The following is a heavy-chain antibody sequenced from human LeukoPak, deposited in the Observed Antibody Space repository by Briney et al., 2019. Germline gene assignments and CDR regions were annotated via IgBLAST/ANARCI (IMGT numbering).Heavy chain of an antibody. V-gene: IGHV3-23*01. CDR2: TSATGGDT. J-gene: IGHJ4*02. CDR1: GFPFSGYA. Sequence: PGGSLRLSCAASGFPFSGYAMSWVRQAPGQGLEWVSATSATGGDTFYAGSVKGRFTISRDNSKNTVYLQMNSLRAEDTAVYYCAKDWGSGTYSAPPFDYWGQGTLVTVSS. CDR3: AKDWGSGTYSAPPFDY. D-gene: IGHD3-10*01.